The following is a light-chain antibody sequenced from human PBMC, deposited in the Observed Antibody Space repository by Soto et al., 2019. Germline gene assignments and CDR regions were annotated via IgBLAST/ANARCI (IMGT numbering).Light chain of an antibody. CDR1: QSISGA. Sequence: DIVMTQSHATLSVSPGGRTTLSCRASQSISGALAWYQQKPGQAPRLLIYGASTRATSFPARFSGSGSGTDFTLTISSLQSEDFAVYYCQQYNNWPWTFGQGTKVDIK. J-gene: IGKJ1*01. CDR3: QQYNNWPWT. CDR2: GAS. V-gene: IGKV3-15*01.